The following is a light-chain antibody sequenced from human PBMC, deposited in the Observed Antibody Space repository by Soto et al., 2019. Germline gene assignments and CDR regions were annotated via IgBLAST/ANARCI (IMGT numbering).Light chain of an antibody. CDR2: GAS. J-gene: IGKJ2*01. CDR3: QQYNKWPPYT. CDR1: QSVNSN. V-gene: IGKV3-15*01. Sequence: EIVMTQSLATLSVSPGERATLSCRASQSVNSNLAWYQQKPGQAPSLLIYGASTRATGVPARFSGSGSGTEFTLTISSLQSEDFAVYYCQQYNKWPPYTFGQGTKLEIK.